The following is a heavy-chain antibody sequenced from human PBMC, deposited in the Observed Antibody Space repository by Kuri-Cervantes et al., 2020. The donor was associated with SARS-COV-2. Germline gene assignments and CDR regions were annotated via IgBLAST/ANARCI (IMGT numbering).Heavy chain of an antibody. J-gene: IGHJ4*02. Sequence: GESLKISCAASGFTVSSNYMSWVRQAPGKGLEWVSSISSSSSYIYYADSVKGRFTISRDNAKNSLYLQMNSLRAEDTAVYYCARESSYYGSGSSDYWGQGTLVTVSS. D-gene: IGHD3-10*01. CDR2: ISSSSSYI. CDR1: GFTVSSNY. CDR3: ARESSYYGSGSSDY. V-gene: IGHV3-21*01.